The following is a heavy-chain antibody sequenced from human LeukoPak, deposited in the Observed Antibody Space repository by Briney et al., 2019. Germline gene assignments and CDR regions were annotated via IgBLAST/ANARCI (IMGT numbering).Heavy chain of an antibody. CDR2: ISSSSSYI. CDR1: GFTFSSYS. D-gene: IGHD1-26*01. CDR3: ARDSGSYSC. J-gene: IGHJ4*02. V-gene: IGHV3-21*01. Sequence: GGSLRLSCAASGFTFSSYSMNWVRQAPGKGLEWVSSISSSSSYINYADSVKGRFTISRDNAKNSLYLQMNSLRAEDMAVYYCARDSGSYSCWGQGTLVTVSS.